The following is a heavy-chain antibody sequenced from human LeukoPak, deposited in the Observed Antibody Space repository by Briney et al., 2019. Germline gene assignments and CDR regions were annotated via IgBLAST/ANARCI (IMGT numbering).Heavy chain of an antibody. Sequence: GGSLRLSCAASGFTFSSYAMSWVRQAPGKGLEWVSAISGSGGSTHYADSVKGRFTISRDNSKNTLYLQMSSLRVEDTAVYYCTRDTPGIAASVSGGWGQGTLVTVSS. D-gene: IGHD6-13*01. CDR3: TRDTPGIAASVSGG. CDR2: ISGSGGST. CDR1: GFTFSSYA. V-gene: IGHV3-23*01. J-gene: IGHJ4*02.